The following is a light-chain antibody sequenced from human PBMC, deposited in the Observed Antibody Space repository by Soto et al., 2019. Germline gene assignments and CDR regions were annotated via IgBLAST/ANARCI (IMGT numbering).Light chain of an antibody. CDR1: SSDVGSSNL. CDR2: EVS. CDR3: CSYAGDSTHVV. V-gene: IGLV2-23*02. Sequence: QSALTQPASVSGSPGQSITISCTGTSSDVGSSNLVSWYQQHPGKAPKFLIYEVSKRPSGVTDRFSGSKSGNTASLTISGLQAEDEADYFCCSYAGDSTHVVFGGGTKLTVL. J-gene: IGLJ2*01.